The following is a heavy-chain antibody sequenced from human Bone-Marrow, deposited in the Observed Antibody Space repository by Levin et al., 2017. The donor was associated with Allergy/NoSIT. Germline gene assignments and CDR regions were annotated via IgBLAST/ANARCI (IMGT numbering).Heavy chain of an antibody. V-gene: IGHV4-4*07. CDR3: ARTYCSGGTCSSDWFDP. Sequence: ASETLSLTCTVSGGSISSYFWNWIRQPAGKGPEWIGRIYATGSTDYNPSLRSRVTMSGDRSKNQISLKLSSVTAADTAVYYCARTYCSGGTCSSDWFDPWGHGILVTVSS. D-gene: IGHD2-15*01. CDR2: IYATGST. CDR1: GGSISSYF. J-gene: IGHJ5*02.